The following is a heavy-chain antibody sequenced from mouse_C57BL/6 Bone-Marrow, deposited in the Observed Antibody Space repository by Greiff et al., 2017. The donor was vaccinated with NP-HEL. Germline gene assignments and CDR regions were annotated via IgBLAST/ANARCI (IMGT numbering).Heavy chain of an antibody. CDR1: GYAFTNYL. V-gene: IGHV1-54*01. CDR2: INPGSGGT. CDR3: ASRWPLGVLFAY. Sequence: VKLMESGAELVRPGTSVKVSCKASGYAFTNYLIEWVKQRPGQGLEWIGVINPGSGGTNYNEKFQGKATLTADKSSSTAYMQLSSLTSEDSAVYFCASRWPLGVLFAYWGQGTLVTVSA. D-gene: IGHD4-1*01. J-gene: IGHJ3*01.